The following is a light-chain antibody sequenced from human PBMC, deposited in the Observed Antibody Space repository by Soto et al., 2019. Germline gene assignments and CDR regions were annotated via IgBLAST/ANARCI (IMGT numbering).Light chain of an antibody. J-gene: IGKJ5*01. Sequence: DSEMIQAPSSLSASVGDRVTITCRASQSISSYLNWYQQKPGKAPKLLIYAASSLQSGVPSRFSGSGSWTDFTLTIRSLKPEDFATYYCQQISSTPVTSGQGTRREIK. V-gene: IGKV1-39*01. CDR2: AAS. CDR3: QQISSTPVT. CDR1: QSISSY.